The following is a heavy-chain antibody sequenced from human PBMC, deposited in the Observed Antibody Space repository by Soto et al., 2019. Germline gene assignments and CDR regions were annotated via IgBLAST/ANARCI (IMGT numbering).Heavy chain of an antibody. CDR1: GVSISSGGYY. V-gene: IGHV4-31*03. Sequence: SETLSLTCTVSGVSISSGGYYWNWIRQHPGKGLEWIAYIYYTGTTYYNPSLKSRFTISVDTSKNQFSLKLSSVTAADTAVYYCARPAFVTDYYYGMDVWGQGTTVT. J-gene: IGHJ6*02. D-gene: IGHD2-21*02. CDR3: ARPAFVTDYYYGMDV. CDR2: IYYTGTT.